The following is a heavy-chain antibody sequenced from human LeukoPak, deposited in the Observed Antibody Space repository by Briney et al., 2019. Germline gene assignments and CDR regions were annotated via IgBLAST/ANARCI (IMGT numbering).Heavy chain of an antibody. J-gene: IGHJ4*02. CDR2: IYSGGST. CDR3: AKRVSYSSGSHFDY. D-gene: IGHD3-10*01. CDR1: GFTVSSNY. V-gene: IGHV3-53*01. Sequence: GGSLRLSCAASGFTVSSNYMSWVRQAPGKGLEWVSVIYSGGSTYYADSVKGRFTISRDNSKNTLYLQMNNLRAEDSAIYYCAKRVSYSSGSHFDYWGQGTLVTVSS.